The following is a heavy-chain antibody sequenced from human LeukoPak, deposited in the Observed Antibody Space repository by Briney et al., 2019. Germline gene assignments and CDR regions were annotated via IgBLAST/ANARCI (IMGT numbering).Heavy chain of an antibody. Sequence: GASVKVSCKASGGTFSSYAIIWVRQAPGQGLEWMGRIIPIFGTANYAQKFQGRVTITADKSTSTAYMELSSLRSEDTAVYYCARGYSSSPVDYWGQGTLVTVSS. CDR1: GGTFSSYA. J-gene: IGHJ4*02. CDR2: IIPIFGTA. D-gene: IGHD6-6*01. V-gene: IGHV1-69*06. CDR3: ARGYSSSPVDY.